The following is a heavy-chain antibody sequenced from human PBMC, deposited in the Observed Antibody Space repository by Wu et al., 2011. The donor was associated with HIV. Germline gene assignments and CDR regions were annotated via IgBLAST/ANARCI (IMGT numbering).Heavy chain of an antibody. V-gene: IGHV1-69*06. J-gene: IGHJ4*02. CDR3: ARDFSGDGDS. D-gene: IGHD2-21*01. CDR1: GGTFNSYG. CDR2: IIPIFGTA. Sequence: QVQLVQSGAAVKKPGSSVKVSCKASGGTFNSYGITWVRQAPGQGLEWMGGIIPIFGTANYAQKFQGRVTITADKSTSTAYMELSSLRSEDTAMYYCARDFSGDGDSWGQGTLVTVSS.